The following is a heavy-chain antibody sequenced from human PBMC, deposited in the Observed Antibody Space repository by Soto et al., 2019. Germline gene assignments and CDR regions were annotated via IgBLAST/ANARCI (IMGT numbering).Heavy chain of an antibody. J-gene: IGHJ4*02. CDR2: INPNSGGT. D-gene: IGHD1-1*01. V-gene: IGHV1-2*02. Sequence: ASVKVSCKASGYTFTGYYMHWVRQAPGQGLEWMGWINPNSGGTNYAQKFQGRVTMTRDTSASTAYMDLSKLRAEDTAVYYCAKDPPTTGTTFDYWGRGTLVTAPQ. CDR3: AKDPPTTGTTFDY. CDR1: GYTFTGYY.